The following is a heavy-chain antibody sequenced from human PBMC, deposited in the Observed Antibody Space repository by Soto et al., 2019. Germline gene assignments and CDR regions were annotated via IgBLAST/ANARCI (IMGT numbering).Heavy chain of an antibody. V-gene: IGHV3-72*01. CDR3: ARLTPALRSPFDV. D-gene: IGHD3-3*01. Sequence: GGSLRLSCAASGFSLSDHWLHWVRQAPGKGLEWVGRIRNKANSYTTDYAASVKGRFSISRDDSNDSVYLQMNGLITEDTAVYYCARLTPALRSPFDVWGQGTMVTVSS. J-gene: IGHJ3*01. CDR1: GFSLSDHW. CDR2: IRNKANSYTT.